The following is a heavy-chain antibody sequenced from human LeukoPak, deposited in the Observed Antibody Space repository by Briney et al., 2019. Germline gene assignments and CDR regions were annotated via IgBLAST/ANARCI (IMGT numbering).Heavy chain of an antibody. CDR2: ISSSSSYI. V-gene: IGHV3-21*04. CDR1: GFTFSSYS. D-gene: IGHD4-23*01. Sequence: SGGSLRLSCAASGFTFSSYSMNWVRQAPGKGLEWVSSISSSSSYIYYADSVKGRFTISRDNSKNTLFLQMNSLRAEDTAVYYCAKEALSHGGNIDYWGQGTLVTVSS. J-gene: IGHJ4*02. CDR3: AKEALSHGGNIDY.